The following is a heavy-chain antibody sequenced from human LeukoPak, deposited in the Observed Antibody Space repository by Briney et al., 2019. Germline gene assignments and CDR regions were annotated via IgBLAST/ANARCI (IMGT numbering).Heavy chain of an antibody. D-gene: IGHD5-18*01. CDR3: ARERGYSYQGYAFDI. CDR1: GYTFTGYY. Sequence: ASVKVSCKASGYTFTGYYTHWVRQAPGQGLEWMGWINPNSGNTGYAQKFQGRVTMTRNTSISTAYMELSSLRSEDTAVYYCARERGYSYQGYAFDIWGQGTMVTVSS. V-gene: IGHV1-8*02. J-gene: IGHJ3*02. CDR2: INPNSGNT.